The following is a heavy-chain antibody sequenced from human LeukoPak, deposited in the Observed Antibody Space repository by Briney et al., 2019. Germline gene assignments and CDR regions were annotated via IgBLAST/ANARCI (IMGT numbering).Heavy chain of an antibody. CDR2: INHSGST. D-gene: IGHD4-11*01. CDR3: ARRGAVQYHDAFDI. V-gene: IGHV4-34*01. CDR1: GGSFSGYY. J-gene: IGHJ3*02. Sequence: SETLSLTCAVYGGSFSGYYWSWIRQPPGKGLEWIGEINHSGSTNYNPSLKSRVTISVDTSKNQFSLQLNSVTPEDTAVYYCARRGAVQYHDAFDIWGQGTMVTVSS.